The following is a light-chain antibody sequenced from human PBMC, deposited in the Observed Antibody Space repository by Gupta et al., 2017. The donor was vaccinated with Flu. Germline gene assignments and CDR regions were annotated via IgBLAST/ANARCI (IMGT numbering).Light chain of an antibody. CDR1: QSVTGA. V-gene: IGKV3-11*01. CDR3: QQRADWPLT. J-gene: IGKJ4*01. Sequence: EVVLPQSPATLSWSPGERATLSCRASQSVTGALAWYQQKPGQAPRLLVYDDSNRAAGIPVKFSGSGSGTDFTLTISNLEPEDFAVYYCQQRADWPLTFGGGTKVEIK. CDR2: DDS.